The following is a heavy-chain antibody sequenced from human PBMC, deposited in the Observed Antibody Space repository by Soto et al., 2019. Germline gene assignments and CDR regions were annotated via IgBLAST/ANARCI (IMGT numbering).Heavy chain of an antibody. Sequence: QVQLVESGGGVVQPGRSLRLSCAASGFTFSSYGMHWVRQAPGKGLEWVAIISYDGSNKYYADSVKARFTISRDNSKNTLLLQMNSVRADDTAVDYFAKELLPAAMFAWYFDLWGRGTLVSVSS. CDR1: GFTFSSYG. J-gene: IGHJ2*01. CDR3: AKELLPAAMFAWYFDL. V-gene: IGHV3-30*18. CDR2: ISYDGSNK. D-gene: IGHD2-2*01.